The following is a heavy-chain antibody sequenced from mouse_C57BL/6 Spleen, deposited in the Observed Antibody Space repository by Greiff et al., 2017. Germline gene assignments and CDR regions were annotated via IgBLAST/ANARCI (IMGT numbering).Heavy chain of an antibody. CDR1: GYTFTSYW. Sequence: QVQLQQPGTELVKPGASVKLSCKASGYTFTSYWMHWVKQRPGQGLEWIGNINPSNGGTNYNEKFKRKSTLTVDKSSSTAYMQRSSLTSEDSAVKYWARGRNYGSSWNAMDYWGQGTSVTVSS. CDR3: ARGRNYGSSWNAMDY. D-gene: IGHD1-1*01. J-gene: IGHJ4*01. V-gene: IGHV1-53*01. CDR2: INPSNGGT.